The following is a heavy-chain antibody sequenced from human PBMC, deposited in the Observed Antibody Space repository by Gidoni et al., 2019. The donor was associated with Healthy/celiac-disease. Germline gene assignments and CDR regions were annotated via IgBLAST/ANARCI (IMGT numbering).Heavy chain of an antibody. CDR2: ISYDGSNK. V-gene: IGHV3-30*18. CDR1: GFTFSSYG. J-gene: IGHJ6*02. CDR3: AKDFTMIVPYGMDV. D-gene: IGHD3-22*01. Sequence: QVQLVESGGGVVQPGRSLRLTCAASGFTFSSYGMHWVRQAPGKGLEWVAVISYDGSNKYYADSVKGRFTISRDNSKNTLYLQMNSLRAEDTAVYYCAKDFTMIVPYGMDVWGQGTTVTVSS.